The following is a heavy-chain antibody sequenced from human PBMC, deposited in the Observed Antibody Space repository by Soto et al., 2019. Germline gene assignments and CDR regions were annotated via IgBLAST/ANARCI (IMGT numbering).Heavy chain of an antibody. V-gene: IGHV3-33*01. CDR1: GFTFSSYG. CDR3: AREHKKITMIVVAPDY. J-gene: IGHJ4*02. D-gene: IGHD3-22*01. CDR2: IWYDGSNK. Sequence: GGSLRLSCAASGFTFSSYGMHWVRQAPGKGLEWVAVIWYDGSNKYYADSVKGRFTISRDNSKNTLYLQMNSLRAEGTAVYYCAREHKKITMIVVAPDYWGQGTLVTVSS.